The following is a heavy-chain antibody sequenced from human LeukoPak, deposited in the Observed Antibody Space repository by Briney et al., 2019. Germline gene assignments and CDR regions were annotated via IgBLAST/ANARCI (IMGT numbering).Heavy chain of an antibody. CDR3: V. Sequence: PGGTLRLSCAASGFTFSSYGMSWVRQAPGKGLEWIGSVYYSGSTYYNPSLKSRVTISVDTSKNQFSLNRISVTAADTAYYMDVLGKRTTGTGSS. CDR2: VYYSGST. CDR1: GFTFSSYG. J-gene: IGHJ6*03. V-gene: IGHV4-38-2*01.